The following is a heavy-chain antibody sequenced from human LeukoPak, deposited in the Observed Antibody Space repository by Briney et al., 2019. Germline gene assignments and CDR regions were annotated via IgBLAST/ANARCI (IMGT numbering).Heavy chain of an antibody. CDR1: GFTFSSYS. CDR3: ARVIAAAAPMFDP. Sequence: GGSLRLSCAASGFTFSSYSMNWVRQAPGKGLEWVSSISSSSSYIYYADSVKGRFTISRDNAKNSLYLQMNSLGAEDTAVYYCARVIAAAAPMFDPWGQGTLVTVST. CDR2: ISSSSSYI. V-gene: IGHV3-21*01. D-gene: IGHD6-13*01. J-gene: IGHJ5*02.